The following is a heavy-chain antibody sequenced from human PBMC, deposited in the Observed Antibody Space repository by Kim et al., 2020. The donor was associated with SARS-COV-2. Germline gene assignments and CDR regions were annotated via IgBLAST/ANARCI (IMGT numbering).Heavy chain of an antibody. CDR1: GGTFSSYA. J-gene: IGHJ4*02. D-gene: IGHD3-22*01. V-gene: IGHV1-69*04. Sequence: SVKVSCKASGGTFSSYAISWVRQAPGQGLEWMGRIIPILGIANYAQKFQGRVTITADKSTSTAYMELSSLRSEDTAVYYCARDSRDYYDSSGYFFDYWGQGTLVTVSS. CDR2: IIPILGIA. CDR3: ARDSRDYYDSSGYFFDY.